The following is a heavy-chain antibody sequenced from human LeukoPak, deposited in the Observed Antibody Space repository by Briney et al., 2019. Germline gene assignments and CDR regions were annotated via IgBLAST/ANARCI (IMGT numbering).Heavy chain of an antibody. J-gene: IGHJ1*01. Sequence: GGSLRLSCAASGFTFSDYCMSWIRQAPGKGLEWVSYISSSGSTIYYADSVKGRFTISRDNAKNSLYLQMNILRAEDTAVYYCARASGRTVTSFGGFQHWGQGTLVTVSS. CDR3: ARASGRTVTSFGGFQH. V-gene: IGHV3-11*01. CDR2: ISSSGSTI. CDR1: GFTFSDYC. D-gene: IGHD4-17*01.